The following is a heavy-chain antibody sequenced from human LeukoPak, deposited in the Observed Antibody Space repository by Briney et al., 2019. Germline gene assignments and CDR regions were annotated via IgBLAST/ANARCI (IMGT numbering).Heavy chain of an antibody. J-gene: IGHJ6*03. Sequence: PGGSLRLSCAASGFSFSDYYMGWIRQAPGKGLEWVSYITTSGNTIYSSDSLKGRLTISRDNARDSLYLHMNSLRAEDTALYYCARIRTQTGDFYMDVWGKGTTVTVSS. CDR2: ITTSGNTI. V-gene: IGHV3-11*04. CDR1: GFSFSDYY. CDR3: ARIRTQTGDFYMDV. D-gene: IGHD1-7*01.